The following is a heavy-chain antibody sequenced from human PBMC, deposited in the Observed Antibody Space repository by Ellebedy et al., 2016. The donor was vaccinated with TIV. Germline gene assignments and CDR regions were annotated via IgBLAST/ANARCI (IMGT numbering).Heavy chain of an antibody. J-gene: IGHJ4*02. D-gene: IGHD3-22*01. CDR2: ISSSGSYI. Sequence: PGGSLRLSCAAPGFTFSAYSMNWVRQAPGKGLEWVSSISSSGSYIHYADSVKGRFTISRDNAKNSLYLQMNSLRAEDTAVYYCARVGNYYDSSDYYYNYWGQGTLVTVSS. CDR3: ARVGNYYDSSDYYYNY. V-gene: IGHV3-21*06. CDR1: GFTFSAYS.